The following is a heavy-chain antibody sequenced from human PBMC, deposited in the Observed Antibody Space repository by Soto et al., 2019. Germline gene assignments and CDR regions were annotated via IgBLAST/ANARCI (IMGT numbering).Heavy chain of an antibody. CDR1: GGYVNSGDYY. J-gene: IGHJ4*02. V-gene: IGHV4-30-4*01. Sequence: SETLSLTCTVSGGYVNSGDYYWSWIRQSPGKGLEWIRSIFSSGSTNYNPSLKSRVTISLNTQKTQFSRKRDSVSATKMAVNYCASPSYDIVTYYYKPFDFWGQGTVVTVSS. D-gene: IGHD3-9*01. CDR3: ASPSYDIVTYYYKPFDF. CDR2: IFSSGST.